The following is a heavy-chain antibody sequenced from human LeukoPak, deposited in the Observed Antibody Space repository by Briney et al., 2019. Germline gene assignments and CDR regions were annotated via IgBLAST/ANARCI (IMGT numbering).Heavy chain of an antibody. Sequence: GGSLRLSCAASGFTFSTYAMHWVRQAPGKGLEYVSAISGNGGSTFYVDSVKGRFTISRDNSKNTLCLQMGSLRGEDMAVYYCARASLSSRGYCYYMDVWGKGTTVTVSS. D-gene: IGHD3-10*01. CDR2: ISGNGGST. CDR3: ARASLSSRGYCYYMDV. V-gene: IGHV3-64*02. CDR1: GFTFSTYA. J-gene: IGHJ6*03.